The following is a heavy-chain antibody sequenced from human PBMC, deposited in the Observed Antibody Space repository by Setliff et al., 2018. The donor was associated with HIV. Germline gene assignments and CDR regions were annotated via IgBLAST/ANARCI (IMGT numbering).Heavy chain of an antibody. Sequence: PSETLSLTCTVYGGSFSNYYTNWLRQPPGKGLEWIGQLSPSGTTRPNPSLQSRGIISLDPSKNQFSLKLTSVTAADTAVYYCARLGSHCKNAFCPPYWGQGTLVTV. CDR3: ARLGSHCKNAFCPPY. V-gene: IGHV4-34*01. CDR1: GGSFSNYY. CDR2: LSPSGTT. J-gene: IGHJ4*02. D-gene: IGHD2-15*01.